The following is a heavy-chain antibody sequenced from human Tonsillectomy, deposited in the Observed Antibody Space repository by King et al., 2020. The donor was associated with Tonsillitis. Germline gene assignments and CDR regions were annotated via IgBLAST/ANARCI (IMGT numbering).Heavy chain of an antibody. Sequence: QLQESGPGLVKPSQTLSLTCAVSGDSIITTDYSWAWIRQPPWKGLEWIGHVSHTGTVNYNSSLRSRLTITVDTSRSQFSLTLRPVAGADTAIYFLGRRRGAEFFDSWGQGTLVTVSS. V-gene: IGHV4-30-4*07. CDR2: VSHTGTV. CDR1: GDSIITTDYS. D-gene: IGHD3-10*01. CDR3: GRRRGAEFFDS. J-gene: IGHJ4*02.